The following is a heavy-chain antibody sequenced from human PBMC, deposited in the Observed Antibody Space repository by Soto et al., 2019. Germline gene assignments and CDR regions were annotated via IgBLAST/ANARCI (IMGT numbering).Heavy chain of an antibody. V-gene: IGHV4-39*01. CDR3: ARHPGYCTGTSCYSYYTMDV. J-gene: IGHJ6*02. Sequence: SATLSLTSTVSGDSISSNNSYWGWIRQPPGKGLEWIGGINYSGSTYYNPSLKSRVTISVDTSKNQFSLMLSSVTAADTAVYYCARHPGYCTGTSCYSYYTMDVWGQGTTIT. CDR1: GDSISSNNSY. CDR2: INYSGST. D-gene: IGHD2-2*02.